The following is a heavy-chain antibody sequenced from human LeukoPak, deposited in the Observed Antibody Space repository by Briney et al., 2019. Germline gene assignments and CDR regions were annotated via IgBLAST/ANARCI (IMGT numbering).Heavy chain of an antibody. J-gene: IGHJ4*02. CDR3: ARDRPTGRSRGVVVQ. CDR1: GFTFDTYA. V-gene: IGHV3-21*01. D-gene: IGHD2-15*01. CDR2: ISSGGTYI. Sequence: GGSLRLSCAASGFTFDTYAMTWVRQAPGKGLEWVSSISSGGTYIYYAESVRGRSTISRDNTKNFLYLQLSTLRVEDTAVYYCARDRPTGRSRGVVVQWGQGTLVIVSS.